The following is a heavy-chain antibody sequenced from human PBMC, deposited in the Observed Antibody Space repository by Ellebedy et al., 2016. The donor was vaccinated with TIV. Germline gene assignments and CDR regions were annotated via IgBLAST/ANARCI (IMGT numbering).Heavy chain of an antibody. Sequence: SVKVSXXASGGTFSSYAISWVRQAPGQGLEWMGGIIPIFGTANYAQKFQGRVTITADKSTSTAYMELSSLRSEDTAVYYCARDCSGGSCYYSYYYYGMDVWGQGTTVTVSS. CDR1: GGTFSSYA. D-gene: IGHD2-15*01. CDR2: IIPIFGTA. J-gene: IGHJ6*02. CDR3: ARDCSGGSCYYSYYYYGMDV. V-gene: IGHV1-69*06.